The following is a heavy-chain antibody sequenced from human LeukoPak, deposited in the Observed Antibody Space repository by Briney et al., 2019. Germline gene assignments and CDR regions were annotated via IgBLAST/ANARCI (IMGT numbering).Heavy chain of an antibody. D-gene: IGHD3-9*01. CDR1: GFTFSSYG. J-gene: IGHJ6*03. Sequence: PGGSLRLSCAASGFTFSSYGMHWVRQAPGKGLEWVAFIRYDGSNKYYADSVKGRFTISRDNSKNTLYLQMNSLRAEDTAVYYCAKESPSGYFDWARGALYMDVWGKGTTVTISS. CDR2: IRYDGSNK. V-gene: IGHV3-30*02. CDR3: AKESPSGYFDWARGALYMDV.